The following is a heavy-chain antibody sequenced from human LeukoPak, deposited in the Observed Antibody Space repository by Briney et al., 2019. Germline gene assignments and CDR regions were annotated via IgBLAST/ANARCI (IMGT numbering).Heavy chain of an antibody. D-gene: IGHD5-24*01. CDR3: AKDLGDGFNPLYFDS. Sequence: GSLRLSCAASGFTFNNYGMYWVRQAPGKGLEWLAMISYDGSTQYYADSVKGRLTISRDNSKKTLYLQMNSLRAEDTAVYYCAKDLGDGFNPLYFDSWGQGALVTVSS. V-gene: IGHV3-30*18. CDR2: ISYDGSTQ. J-gene: IGHJ4*02. CDR1: GFTFNNYG.